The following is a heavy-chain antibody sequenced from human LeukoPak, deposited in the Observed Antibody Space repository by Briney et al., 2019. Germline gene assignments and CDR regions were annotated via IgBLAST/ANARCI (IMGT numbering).Heavy chain of an antibody. D-gene: IGHD6-13*01. CDR2: INGSGDAT. CDR1: GFLFSHYT. Sequence: PGGSLRLSCAVSGFLFSHYTMTWVRQGPGKGLEWVSSINGSGDATLYADSVVGRFTISRDNAKNTVSLQMNSLRPEDTAVYYCAKQREGSSWSPDYWGQGTLVTVSS. J-gene: IGHJ4*02. V-gene: IGHV3-23*01. CDR3: AKQREGSSWSPDY.